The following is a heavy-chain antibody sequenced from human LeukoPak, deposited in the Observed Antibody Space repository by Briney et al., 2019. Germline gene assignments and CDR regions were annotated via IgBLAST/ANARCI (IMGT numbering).Heavy chain of an antibody. D-gene: IGHD3-10*01. Sequence: GGSLRLSCAASGFTFSSYGMHWVRQAPGKGLEWVAVISYDGSNKYYADSVKGRFTISRDNSKNTLYLQMNSLRAEDTAVYYCASLTHTSWFGELSDNDAFDIWGQGTMVTVSS. V-gene: IGHV3-30*03. CDR2: ISYDGSNK. CDR1: GFTFSSYG. J-gene: IGHJ3*02. CDR3: ASLTHTSWFGELSDNDAFDI.